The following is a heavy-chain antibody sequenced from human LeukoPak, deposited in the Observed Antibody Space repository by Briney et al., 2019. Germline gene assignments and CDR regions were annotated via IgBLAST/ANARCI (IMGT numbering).Heavy chain of an antibody. Sequence: GKSLRLSCAASGFTFSSYGMHWVRQAPGKGLEWVAVISYDGSNKYYADSVKGRFTISRDNSKNTLYPQMNSLRAEDTAVYYCASIMITFGGVTPALDAFDIWGQGTMVTVSS. J-gene: IGHJ3*02. CDR3: ASIMITFGGVTPALDAFDI. CDR2: ISYDGSNK. CDR1: GFTFSSYG. V-gene: IGHV3-30*03. D-gene: IGHD3-16*01.